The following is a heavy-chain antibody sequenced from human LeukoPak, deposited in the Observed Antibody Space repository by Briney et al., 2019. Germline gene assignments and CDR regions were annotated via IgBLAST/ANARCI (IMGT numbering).Heavy chain of an antibody. J-gene: IGHJ5*02. V-gene: IGHV3-53*04. Sequence: GGSLRLSCAASGFTVSSNYMSWVRQAPGKGLEWVSAIYSGGSTYYADSVKGRFTISRHNSKNMLYLQMNSLRAEDTAVYYCARVFNWFDPWGQGTLVTVSS. CDR3: ARVFNWFDP. D-gene: IGHD3-3*01. CDR2: IYSGGST. CDR1: GFTVSSNY.